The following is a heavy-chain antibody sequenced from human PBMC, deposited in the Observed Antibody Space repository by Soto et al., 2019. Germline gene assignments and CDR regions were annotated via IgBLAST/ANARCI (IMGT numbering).Heavy chain of an antibody. D-gene: IGHD6-19*01. Sequence: GVSLRLSCAASGFTFSSYGMHWVRQAPGKGLEWVAVISYDGSNKYYADSVKGRFTISRDNSKNTLYLQMNSLRAEDTAVYYCAKVGGGWHAYYYYYYGMDVWGQGTTVTVSS. J-gene: IGHJ6*02. V-gene: IGHV3-30*18. CDR3: AKVGGGWHAYYYYYYGMDV. CDR1: GFTFSSYG. CDR2: ISYDGSNK.